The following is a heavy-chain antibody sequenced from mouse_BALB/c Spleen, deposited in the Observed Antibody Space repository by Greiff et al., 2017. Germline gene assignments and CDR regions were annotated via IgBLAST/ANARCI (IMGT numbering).Heavy chain of an antibody. J-gene: IGHJ2*01. CDR2: ISSGGST. D-gene: IGHD2-1*01. V-gene: IGHV5-6-5*01. CDR3: ARVIYYGNYYFDY. Sequence: DVKLVESGGGLVKPGGSLKLSCAASGFTFSDYYMYWVRQTPEKRLEWVASISSGGSTYYPDSVKGRFTISRDNARNILYLQMSSLRSEDTAMYYCARVIYYGNYYFDYWGQGTTLTVSS. CDR1: GFTFSDYY.